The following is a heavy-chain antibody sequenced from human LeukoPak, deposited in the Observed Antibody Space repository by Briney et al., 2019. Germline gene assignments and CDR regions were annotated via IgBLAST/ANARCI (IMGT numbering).Heavy chain of an antibody. CDR1: GYTYTNYG. J-gene: IGHJ4*02. CDR3: ARAYYGSGSYYPG. D-gene: IGHD3-10*01. Sequence: ASVKVSCKASGYTYTNYGISWVRQAPGQGLEWRGWISGYNGHTNYAQKLQGRVTMTTHTSTSTAYMELSSLRSEDMAVYYCARAYYGSGSYYPGWGQGTLVTVSS. V-gene: IGHV1-18*03. CDR2: ISGYNGHT.